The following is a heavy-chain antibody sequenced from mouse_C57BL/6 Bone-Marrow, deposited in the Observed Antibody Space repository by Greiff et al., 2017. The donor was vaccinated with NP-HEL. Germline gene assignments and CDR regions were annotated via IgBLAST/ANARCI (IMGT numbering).Heavy chain of an antibody. CDR1: GYTFTSYW. D-gene: IGHD2-1*01. CDR3: ARGGNCDWYFDV. V-gene: IGHV1-64*01. J-gene: IGHJ1*03. Sequence: QVQLQQSGAELVKPGASVKLSCKASGYTFTSYWMHWVKQRPGQGLEWIGMIHPNSGSTNYNEKFKSKATLTVDKSSSTAYMQLSSLTSEDSAVYYCARGGNCDWYFDVLGTGTTVTVSS. CDR2: IHPNSGST.